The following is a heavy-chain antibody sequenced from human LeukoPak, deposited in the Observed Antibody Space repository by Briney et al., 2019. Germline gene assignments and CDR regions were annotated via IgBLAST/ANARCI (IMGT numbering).Heavy chain of an antibody. V-gene: IGHV4-4*02. D-gene: IGHD4-23*01. CDR3: ARVRNDYGGFSPDFDY. J-gene: IGHJ4*02. CDR1: GGSISSSNW. CDR2: IYHSGST. Sequence: SSGTLSLTCAVSGGSISSSNWWSWVRQPPGKGLEWIGEIYHSGSTNYNPSLKSRVTISVDKSKNQFSLKLSSVTAADTAVYYCARVRNDYGGFSPDFDYWGQGTLVTVSS.